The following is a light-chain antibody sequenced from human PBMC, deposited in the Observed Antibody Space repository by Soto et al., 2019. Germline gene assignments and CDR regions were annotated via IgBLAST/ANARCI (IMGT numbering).Light chain of an antibody. CDR3: QHYGSSPWT. J-gene: IGKJ1*01. V-gene: IGKV3-20*01. Sequence: EIVLTQSPGTLSLSPGDRATLYCRASQSVSSSNLAWYQQKRGQSPRLLIYGASSRATGIPDRFSGSGFGPDFTLTISRLEPKDFAVYFCQHYGSSPWTFGQGT. CDR2: GAS. CDR1: QSVSSSN.